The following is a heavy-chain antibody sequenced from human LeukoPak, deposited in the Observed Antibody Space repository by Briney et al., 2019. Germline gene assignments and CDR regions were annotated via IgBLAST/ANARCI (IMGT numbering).Heavy chain of an antibody. D-gene: IGHD2-8*01. Sequence: ASVKVSCKTSGYTFTNYGISWVRQAPGQGLEWMGWISPYNGNAINAQKLQGRVTVTTDTTTSTAHMELRSLRSDDTAVYYCTRTVLDCKNGVCYDYWGQGTLVTVSS. J-gene: IGHJ4*02. CDR3: TRTVLDCKNGVCYDY. CDR1: GYTFTNYG. V-gene: IGHV1-18*01. CDR2: ISPYNGNA.